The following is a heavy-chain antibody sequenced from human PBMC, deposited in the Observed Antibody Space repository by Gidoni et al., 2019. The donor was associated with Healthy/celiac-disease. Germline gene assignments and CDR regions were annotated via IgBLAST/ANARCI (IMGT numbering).Heavy chain of an antibody. Sequence: QVQLQESGPGLVKPSQTLSLTCTFSGGSISSGGYYWSWIRQHPGKGLEWIGYIYYSGSTYYNPSLKSRVTISVDTSKNQFSLKLSSVTAADTAVYYCARGHPYGDYPYCQHWGQGTLVTVSS. CDR2: IYYSGST. V-gene: IGHV4-31*03. CDR1: GGSISSGGYY. CDR3: ARGHPYGDYPYCQH. D-gene: IGHD4-17*01. J-gene: IGHJ1*01.